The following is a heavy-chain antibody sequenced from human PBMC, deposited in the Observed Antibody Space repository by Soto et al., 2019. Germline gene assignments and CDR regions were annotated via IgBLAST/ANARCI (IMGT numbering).Heavy chain of an antibody. CDR1: GFTFSSYG. CDR3: AKDLQNGYCTNGVCYVSGVDV. CDR2: ISYDGSNK. D-gene: IGHD2-8*01. Sequence: QVQLVESGGGVVQPGRSLRLSCAASGFTFSSYGMHWVRQAPGKGLEWVAVISYDGSNKYYADSVKGRFTISRDNSKNTLYLLMNSLRAEDTAVYYCAKDLQNGYCTNGVCYVSGVDVWGQGTTVTVSS. J-gene: IGHJ6*02. V-gene: IGHV3-30*18.